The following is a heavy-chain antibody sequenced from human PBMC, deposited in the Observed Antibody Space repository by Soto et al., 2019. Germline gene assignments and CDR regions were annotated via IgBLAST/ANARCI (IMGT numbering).Heavy chain of an antibody. J-gene: IGHJ4*02. CDR2: ISAYNGNT. V-gene: IGHV1-18*01. CDR1: GYTFTSYG. Sequence: QDQLVQSGAEVKKPGASGKVSGKASGYTFTSYGISWVRQAPGQGLEWMGWISAYNGNTNYAQQLQGRFNMTTDTTTSTAYMELRSMRSDYTAVYYCARESPPADYWGQGTLVTVSS. CDR3: ARESPPADY.